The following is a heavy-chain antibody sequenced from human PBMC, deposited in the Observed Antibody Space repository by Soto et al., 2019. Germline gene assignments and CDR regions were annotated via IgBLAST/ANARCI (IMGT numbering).Heavy chain of an antibody. D-gene: IGHD6-13*01. CDR1: GGSFSGYY. Sequence: QVQLQQWGAGLLKPSETLSLTCAVYGGSFSGYYWSWIRQPPGKGLEWIGEINHSGSTNYNPSLKSRVTISVDTSKNQFPLKLSSVTAADTAVYYCARGRIAAAGNAWFDPWGQGTLVTVSS. J-gene: IGHJ5*02. CDR3: ARGRIAAAGNAWFDP. V-gene: IGHV4-34*01. CDR2: INHSGST.